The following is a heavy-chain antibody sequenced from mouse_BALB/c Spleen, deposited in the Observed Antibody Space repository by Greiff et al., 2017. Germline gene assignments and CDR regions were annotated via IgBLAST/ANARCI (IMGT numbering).Heavy chain of an antibody. CDR1: GYSITSDYA. D-gene: IGHD2-4*01. V-gene: IGHV3-2*02. CDR2: ISYSGST. J-gene: IGHJ3*01. CDR3: ARREDYDVAWFAY. Sequence: EVKLLESGPGLVKPSQSLSLTCTVTGYSITSDYAWNWIRQFPGNKLEWMGYISYSGSTSYNPSLKSRISITRDTSKNQFFLQLNSVTTEDTATYYCARREDYDVAWFAYWGQGTLVTVSA.